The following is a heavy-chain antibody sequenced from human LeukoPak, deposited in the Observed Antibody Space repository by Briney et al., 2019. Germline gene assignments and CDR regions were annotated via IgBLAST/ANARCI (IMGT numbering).Heavy chain of an antibody. CDR2: ISFSSSII. V-gene: IGHV3-48*01. J-gene: IGHJ4*01. CDR3: ARALTAYYFDD. Sequence: GGSLRLSCAASGFTFSRNSMNWVRQAPGKGLEWVSYISFSSSIINYADSVKGRFTVSRDNAKNSLFLQLDSLRAEDTAVYYCARALTAYYFDDWGLGTLVTVSS. D-gene: IGHD2-21*01. CDR1: GFTFSRNS.